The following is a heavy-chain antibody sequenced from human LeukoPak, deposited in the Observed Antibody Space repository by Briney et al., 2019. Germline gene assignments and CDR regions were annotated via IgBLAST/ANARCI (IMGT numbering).Heavy chain of an antibody. CDR2: ISWNSGSI. J-gene: IGHJ4*02. V-gene: IGHV3-9*01. CDR3: AKDSLVRGVIIETGFDY. D-gene: IGHD3-10*01. Sequence: GGSLRLSCAASGFTFDDYAMHWVRQAPGKGLEWVSGISWNSGSIGYADSVKGRFTISRDNAKNSLYLQMNSLRAEDTALYYCAKDSLVRGVIIETGFDYWGQGTLVTVSS. CDR1: GFTFDDYA.